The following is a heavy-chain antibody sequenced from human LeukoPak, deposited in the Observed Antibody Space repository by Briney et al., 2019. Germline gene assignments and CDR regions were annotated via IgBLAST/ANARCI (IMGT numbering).Heavy chain of an antibody. J-gene: IGHJ3*02. Sequence: SETLSLTCTVSGGSISSGSYFWGWIRQPPGKGLEWIGSIYYSGSTYYNPSLESRVTISVDTSKNQFSLKLSSVTAADTAVYYCASPRGVINADAFEIWGQGTMVTVSS. CDR3: ASPRGVINADAFEI. V-gene: IGHV4-39*01. CDR2: IYYSGST. D-gene: IGHD3-10*01. CDR1: GGSISSGSYF.